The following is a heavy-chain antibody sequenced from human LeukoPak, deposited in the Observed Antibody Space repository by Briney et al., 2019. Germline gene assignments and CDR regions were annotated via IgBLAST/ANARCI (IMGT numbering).Heavy chain of an antibody. CDR2: IYYSGST. CDR1: GGSISSGGYY. J-gene: IGHJ4*02. D-gene: IGHD3-3*01. Sequence: PSETLSLTCTVSGGSISSGGYYWSWIRQHPGKGLEWIGYIYYSGSTYYNPSLKSRVTISVDTSKNQFSLKLSSVTAADTAVYYCAGGRFLEWLPDYWGQGTLVTVSS. V-gene: IGHV4-31*03. CDR3: AGGRFLEWLPDY.